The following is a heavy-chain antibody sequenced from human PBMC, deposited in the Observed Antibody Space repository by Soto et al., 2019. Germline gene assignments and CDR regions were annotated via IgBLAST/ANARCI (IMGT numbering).Heavy chain of an antibody. CDR2: IIPIFGTA. CDR3: ARGGRSVVVAATPRWFDP. V-gene: IGHV1-69*06. D-gene: IGHD2-15*01. CDR1: GDTFSTYA. Sequence: QVQLVQSGAEVKKPGSSVKVSCKTSGDTFSTYAINWVRQAPGQGLEWTGGIIPIFGTANYAQKFQARVTITADRSTSTAYMELSRLRSEDTAVYFCARGGRSVVVAATPRWFDPWGQGTLVTVSS. J-gene: IGHJ5*02.